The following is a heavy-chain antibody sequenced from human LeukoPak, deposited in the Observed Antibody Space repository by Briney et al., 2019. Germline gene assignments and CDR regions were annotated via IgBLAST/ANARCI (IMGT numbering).Heavy chain of an antibody. D-gene: IGHD5-12*01. CDR2: ISWDGGIT. Sequence: GGSLRLSCAASGFTVSSNYMSWVRQPPGKGLEWVSLISWDGGITYYADSVRGRFTISRDNSKNSLSLEMNSLRTEDTALYYCAKDSNTGGYSFGSWGQGTLVTVTS. CDR3: AKDSNTGGYSFGS. CDR1: GFTVSSNY. V-gene: IGHV3-43*01. J-gene: IGHJ4*02.